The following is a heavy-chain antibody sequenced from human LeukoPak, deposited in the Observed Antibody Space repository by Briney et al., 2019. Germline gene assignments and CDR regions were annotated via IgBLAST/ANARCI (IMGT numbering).Heavy chain of an antibody. Sequence: GEALKISCKGSGYSFSSYWIVWVRQLPGKGLECMGMIYPGDSDTRYSPSFQAQVTISADKSISTAYLHWSSLKASDTPMYYCARHTTGDYYYPMDLWGQGTTVTVSS. V-gene: IGHV5-51*01. CDR3: ARHTTGDYYYPMDL. CDR1: GYSFSSYW. J-gene: IGHJ6*02. CDR2: IYPGDSDT. D-gene: IGHD1-1*01.